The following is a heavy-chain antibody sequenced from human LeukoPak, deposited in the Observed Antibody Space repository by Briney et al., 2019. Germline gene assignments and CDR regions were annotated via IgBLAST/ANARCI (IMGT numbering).Heavy chain of an antibody. D-gene: IGHD3-22*01. J-gene: IGHJ4*02. CDR1: GGSFSGYY. CDR2: INHSGST. CDR3: GRDSRGPDY. Sequence: SETLSLTCAVYGGSFSGYYWSWIRQPPGKGLEWIGEINHSGSTNYNPSLKSRVTISVDTSKNQISLKLNSVTAADTAVYYCGRDSRGPDYWGQGTLVTVSS. V-gene: IGHV4-34*01.